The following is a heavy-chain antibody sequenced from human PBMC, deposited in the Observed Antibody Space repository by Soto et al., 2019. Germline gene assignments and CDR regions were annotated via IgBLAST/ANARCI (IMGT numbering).Heavy chain of an antibody. V-gene: IGHV3-7*05. CDR2: IKQDGSEK. CDR1: GFTFSSYW. CDR3: AREIVGYSYGSWSGNNNWFDP. D-gene: IGHD5-18*01. Sequence: EVQLVESGGGLVQPGGSLRLSCAASGFTFSSYWMSWVRQAPGKGLEWVANIKQDGSEKYYVDSVKGRFTISRDNAKNSLYLQMNSLRAEDTAVYYCAREIVGYSYGSWSGNNNWFDPWGKGTLVTVSS. J-gene: IGHJ5*02.